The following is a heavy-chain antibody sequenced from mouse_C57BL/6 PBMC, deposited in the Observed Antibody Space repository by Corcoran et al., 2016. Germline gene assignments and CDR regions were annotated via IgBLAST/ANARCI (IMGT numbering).Heavy chain of an antibody. Sequence: QVQLKQSGAELVRPGASVKLSCKASGYTFTDYYINWVKQRPGQGLEWIARIYPGSGYTYYNEKFKGKATLTAEKSSSTAYMQLSSLTSEDSAVYVCARGTRTAQATRYAMDYWGQGTSVTVSS. CDR1: GYTFTDYY. V-gene: IGHV1-76*01. D-gene: IGHD3-2*02. J-gene: IGHJ4*01. CDR2: IYPGSGYT. CDR3: ARGTRTAQATRYAMDY.